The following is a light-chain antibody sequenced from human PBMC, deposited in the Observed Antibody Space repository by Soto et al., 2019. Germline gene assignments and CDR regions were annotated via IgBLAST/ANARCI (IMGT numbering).Light chain of an antibody. J-gene: IGKJ4*01. CDR1: QSVNSY. CDR3: QQFSSYPLT. CDR2: GAS. Sequence: EIVLTQSPATLSLSPGERATLSCRASQSVNSYLAWYQQKPGQAPRLLIYGASNRATGIPARFSGSGSGTDFTLTISRLEPEDFAVYYCQQFSSYPLTFGGGTKVDI. V-gene: IGKV3-11*01.